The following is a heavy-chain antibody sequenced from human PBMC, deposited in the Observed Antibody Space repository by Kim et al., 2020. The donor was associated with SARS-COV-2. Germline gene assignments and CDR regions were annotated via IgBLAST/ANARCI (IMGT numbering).Heavy chain of an antibody. V-gene: IGHV4-39*01. J-gene: IGHJ6*02. Sequence: SETLSLTCTVSGGSISSSSYYWGWIRQPPGKGLEWIGSIYYSGSTYYNPSLKSRVTISVDTSKNQFSLKLSSVTAADTAVYYCARGMIVGATTGADYYYYGMDVWGQGTTVTVSS. CDR3: ARGMIVGATTGADYYYYGMDV. CDR1: GGSISSSSYY. D-gene: IGHD1-26*01. CDR2: IYYSGST.